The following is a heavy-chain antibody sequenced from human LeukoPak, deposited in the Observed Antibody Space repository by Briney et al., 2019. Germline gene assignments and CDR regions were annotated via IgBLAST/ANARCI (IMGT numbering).Heavy chain of an antibody. CDR1: GFNFSSYL. D-gene: IGHD3-22*01. Sequence: PGGSLRLSCRGSGFNFSSYLMTWVRQVLGKGLEWISSVSGGGIDTHHADSVKGRFIVSRDDAQSTIYLHLNDLRVEDTAIYYCVRDQWFDGFDLWGQGTLATVSS. J-gene: IGHJ4*02. CDR3: VRDQWFDGFDL. CDR2: VSGGGIDT. V-gene: IGHV3-23*01.